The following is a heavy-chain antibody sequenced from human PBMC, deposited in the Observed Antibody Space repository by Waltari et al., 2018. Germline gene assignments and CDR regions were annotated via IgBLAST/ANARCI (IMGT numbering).Heavy chain of an antibody. J-gene: IGHJ3*02. CDR3: TRVWIAVAGNDAFDI. CDR1: GFTFGAYA. D-gene: IGHD6-19*01. CDR2: IRSKAYGGTT. Sequence: EVQLVESGGGLVQPGRSLRLSCTASGFTFGAYAMSWFRQAPGKGLEWVGFIRSKAYGGTTEYAASVKGRFTISRDDSKSIAYLQMNSLKTEDTAVYYCTRVWIAVAGNDAFDIWGQGTMVTVSS. V-gene: IGHV3-49*03.